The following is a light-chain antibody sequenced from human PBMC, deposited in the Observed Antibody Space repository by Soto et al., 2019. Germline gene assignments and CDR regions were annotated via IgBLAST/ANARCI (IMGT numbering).Light chain of an antibody. CDR1: QGISSY. Sequence: IQLTQSPSSLSASVRDRVTSTCRASQGISSYLAWYQQKPGKAPKLLIYGASTLEGGVPFRFSGSGSGTDFTLTISSLQPEDFATYYCQQLNTYPITFGQGTRLEIK. CDR2: GAS. V-gene: IGKV1-9*01. J-gene: IGKJ5*01. CDR3: QQLNTYPIT.